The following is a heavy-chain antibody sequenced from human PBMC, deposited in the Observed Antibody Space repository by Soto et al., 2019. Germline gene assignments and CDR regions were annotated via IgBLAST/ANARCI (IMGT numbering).Heavy chain of an antibody. V-gene: IGHV4-31*03. J-gene: IGHJ6*02. CDR3: ARDSVVAAGYYYYGMDV. Sequence: KASETLSLTCTVSGGSISSGGYYWSWIRQHPGKGLEWIGYIYYSGSTCYNPSLKSRVTISVDTSKNQFSLKLSSVTAADTAVYYCARDSVVAAGYYYYGMDVWGQGTTVTVSS. CDR2: IYYSGST. CDR1: GGSISSGGYY. D-gene: IGHD2-15*01.